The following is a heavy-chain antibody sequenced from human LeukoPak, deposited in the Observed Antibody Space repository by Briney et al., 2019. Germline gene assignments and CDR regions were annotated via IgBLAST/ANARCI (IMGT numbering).Heavy chain of an antibody. V-gene: IGHV3-23*01. Sequence: PGGSLRLSCAASGCTFSSYAMSWVRQAPGKGLEWVSAISASGGSPYYADSVKGRFTISRDISKNTLYLQMNSLRAEDTALYYCAKDLGTMIVGYFHHWGQGTLVTVSS. D-gene: IGHD3-22*01. CDR3: AKDLGTMIVGYFHH. CDR1: GCTFSSYA. J-gene: IGHJ1*01. CDR2: ISASGGSP.